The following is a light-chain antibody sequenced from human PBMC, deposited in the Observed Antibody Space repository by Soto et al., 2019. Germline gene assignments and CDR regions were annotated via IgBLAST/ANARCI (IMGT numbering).Light chain of an antibody. V-gene: IGLV2-14*01. J-gene: IGLJ1*01. CDR3: SSYTSDSSYV. Sequence: QSVLAQPASVSVSPGQSITISCTGTSSDVGLYDYVSWYQQHPGKAPQLMIYAVSNRPSGVSNRFSASKSGNTASPFISGLQAEDEADYYCSSYTSDSSYVFGSGTKVTVL. CDR2: AVS. CDR1: SSDVGLYDY.